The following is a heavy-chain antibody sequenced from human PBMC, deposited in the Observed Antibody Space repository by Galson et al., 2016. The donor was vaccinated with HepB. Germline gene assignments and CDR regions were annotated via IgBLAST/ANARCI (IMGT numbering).Heavy chain of an antibody. CDR3: ARTDYRI. J-gene: IGHJ4*02. CDR2: INHSGST. D-gene: IGHD4/OR15-4a*01. V-gene: IGHV4-34*01. Sequence: LSLTCAVSGGSLSGYYWSWIRQPPGKGLEWIGEINHSGSTNYSPPLKSRVTVSVDTSKNQFSLMLTSVTAADTAVYYCARTDYRIWGQGTLVTVSS. CDR1: GGSLSGYY.